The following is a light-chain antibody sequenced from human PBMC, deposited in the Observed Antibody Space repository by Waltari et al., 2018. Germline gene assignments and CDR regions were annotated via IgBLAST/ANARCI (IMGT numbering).Light chain of an antibody. Sequence: SYELTQPSSVSVSPGQTAKITCSGDVLKKKYARWFQQKPGQAPVLMIYKDSERPSRIPERFSGSSSGATVTLTITGAQVEDEADHYCYSSTDNSGIFGGGTTLTVL. CDR1: VLKKKY. CDR2: KDS. V-gene: IGLV3-27*01. CDR3: YSSTDNSGI. J-gene: IGLJ2*01.